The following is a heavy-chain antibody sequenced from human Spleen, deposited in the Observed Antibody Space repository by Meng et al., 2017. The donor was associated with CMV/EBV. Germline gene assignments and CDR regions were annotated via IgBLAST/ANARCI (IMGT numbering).Heavy chain of an antibody. Sequence: GESLKISCAASGFTFDDYGMSWVRQAPGKGLEWVADIYSAGNTYYADSVKGRFTISRDNSKNTLSLEMNSLRVEDTAVYYCARDLVVPATIQYYYHNYGMDVWGQGTTVTVSS. D-gene: IGHD2-2*01. J-gene: IGHJ6*02. CDR3: ARDLVVPATIQYYYHNYGMDV. CDR2: IYSAGNT. CDR1: GFTFDDYG. V-gene: IGHV3-66*02.